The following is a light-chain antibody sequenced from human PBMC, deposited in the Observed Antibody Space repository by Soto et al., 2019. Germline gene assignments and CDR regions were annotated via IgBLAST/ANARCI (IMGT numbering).Light chain of an antibody. CDR3: QQYGSLMWT. V-gene: IGKV3-20*01. Sequence: EIVLTQSPGTLSLSPGERATRSCRASQSVSSSYLAWYQQKPGQAPRLLIYDASSRATGIPDRFSGSGSGTDFTLTISRLEPEDFAVYYCQQYGSLMWTFGQGTKVEIK. CDR1: QSVSSSY. J-gene: IGKJ1*01. CDR2: DAS.